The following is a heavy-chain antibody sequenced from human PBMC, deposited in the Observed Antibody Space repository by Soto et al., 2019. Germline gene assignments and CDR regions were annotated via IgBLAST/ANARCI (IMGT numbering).Heavy chain of an antibody. CDR3: ARDRLLATAGTARHYFGLDV. Sequence: SETLSLTCTVSGGSIRSGGYYWSWVRQNPRRGLEWIGNIYYSGNTYYNPSLKSRLTISVDTSKNQFSLNLSSVTAADTAVYYCARDRLLATAGTARHYFGLDVWGQGTTVTVSS. V-gene: IGHV4-31*03. CDR2: IYYSGNT. J-gene: IGHJ6*02. CDR1: GGSIRSGGYY. D-gene: IGHD5-18*01.